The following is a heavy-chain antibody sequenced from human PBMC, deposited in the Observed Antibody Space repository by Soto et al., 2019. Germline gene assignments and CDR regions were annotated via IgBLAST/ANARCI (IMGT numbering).Heavy chain of an antibody. CDR3: ARDLAVALIDY. CDR2: ISAYNGNT. Sequence: QVQLVQSGAEVKKPGASVKVSCKASGYSFTSYGISWVRQAPGQGLEWMGWISAYNGNTKYAQKLQGRVTMTTDTSTSTADMELRRLRSAHTAVSYCARDLAVALIDYWGQGTLVTVSS. CDR1: GYSFTSYG. J-gene: IGHJ4*02. V-gene: IGHV1-18*01. D-gene: IGHD6-19*01.